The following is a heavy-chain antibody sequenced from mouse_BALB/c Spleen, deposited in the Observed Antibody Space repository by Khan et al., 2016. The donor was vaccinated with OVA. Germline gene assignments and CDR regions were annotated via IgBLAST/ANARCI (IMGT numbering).Heavy chain of an antibody. CDR2: ISYSGST. CDR3: ARGNYYGYYFDY. CDR1: GYSITNNYA. J-gene: IGHJ2*01. V-gene: IGHV3-2*02. Sequence: EVKLLESGPGLVKPSQSLSLTCTVTGYSITNNYAWNWIRQFPGNKLEWMGYISYSGSTNYNPSLKSRISITRDTSKNQFFLQLNSVTTEDIATDYCARGNYYGYYFDYWGQGTTLTVSS. D-gene: IGHD1-1*01.